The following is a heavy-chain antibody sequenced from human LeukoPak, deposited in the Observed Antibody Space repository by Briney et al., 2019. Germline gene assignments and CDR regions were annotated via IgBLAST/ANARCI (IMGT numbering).Heavy chain of an antibody. CDR1: GFTFSGST. CDR2: IRTKANNYAT. J-gene: IGHJ4*02. Sequence: GRSLRLSCAASGFTFSGSTVHWVRQASGKGLDWVGHIRTKANNYATAYAASVKGRFTISRDDSKNTAYLQMNSLKIEDTAVYYCSRHEALPGDYWGQGTLVTVSS. V-gene: IGHV3-73*01. CDR3: SRHEALPGDY. D-gene: IGHD2-21*02.